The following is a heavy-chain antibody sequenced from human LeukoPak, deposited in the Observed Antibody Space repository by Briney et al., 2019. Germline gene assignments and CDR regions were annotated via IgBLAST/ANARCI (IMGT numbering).Heavy chain of an antibody. CDR3: AKDRSIAAAGRGYMDV. V-gene: IGHV3-43D*03. Sequence: GGSLRLSCAASGFTFDDYAMHWVRQAPGKGLEWVSLISWDGGSTYYADSVKGRFTISRDNSKNSLYLQMNSLRAEDTALYYCAKDRSIAAAGRGYMDVWGKGTTVTVSS. CDR2: ISWDGGST. D-gene: IGHD6-13*01. J-gene: IGHJ6*03. CDR1: GFTFDDYA.